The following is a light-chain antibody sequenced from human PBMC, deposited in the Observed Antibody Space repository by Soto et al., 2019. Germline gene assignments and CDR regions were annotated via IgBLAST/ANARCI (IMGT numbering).Light chain of an antibody. J-gene: IGKJ5*01. CDR2: DSS. Sequence: EIVMTQSPATLSVSPGERATLSCRASQSVSRYVAWYQQKPGQAPRLVIYDSSNRAAGIPARFSGRASGTDFTLTISSLEPEDFAVYYCQQRSSWPTFGQGTRLEIK. CDR1: QSVSRY. CDR3: QQRSSWPT. V-gene: IGKV3-11*01.